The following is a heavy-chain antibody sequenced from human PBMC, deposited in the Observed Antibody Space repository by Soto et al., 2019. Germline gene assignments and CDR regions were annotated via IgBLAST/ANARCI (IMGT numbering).Heavy chain of an antibody. CDR2: ISWNSGSI. CDR1: GFTFDDYA. V-gene: IGHV3-9*01. D-gene: IGHD6-13*01. J-gene: IGHJ4*02. CDR3: AKDMWVAAAGNFDY. Sequence: EVQLVESGGGLVQPGRSLRLSCAASGFTFDDYAMHWVRQAPGKGLEWVSGISWNSGSIGYADSVKGRFTISRDNAKNSLYLQMNSLRAEDTALYYCAKDMWVAAAGNFDYWGQGTLVTVSS.